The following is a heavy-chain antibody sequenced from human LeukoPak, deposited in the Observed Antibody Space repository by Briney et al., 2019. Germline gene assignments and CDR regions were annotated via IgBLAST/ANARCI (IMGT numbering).Heavy chain of an antibody. CDR1: GFTFSSYS. V-gene: IGHV3-48*04. CDR2: ISSSSNTI. J-gene: IGHJ4*02. CDR3: ASDYYGSGSYYSYFDY. D-gene: IGHD3-10*01. Sequence: PGGSLRLSCAASGFTFSSYSMNWVRQAPGKGLEWVSYISSSSNTIYYADSVKGRFTISRDNAKNSLYLQMSSLRAEDTAVYYCASDYYGSGSYYSYFDYWGQGTLVTVSS.